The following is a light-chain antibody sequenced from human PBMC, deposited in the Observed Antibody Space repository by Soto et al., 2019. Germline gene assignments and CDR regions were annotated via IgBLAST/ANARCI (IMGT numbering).Light chain of an antibody. V-gene: IGLV3-21*02. CDR1: NIGSKS. Sequence: SYELTQPPSVSVAPGQTARITCGGTNIGSKSVHWYQQKPGQAPVLGVYDDSDRPSGIPERFSGSNSGNTATLTISRVEAGDEADYYCQVWDSSSDHVFGTGTKLTVL. CDR3: QVWDSSSDHV. J-gene: IGLJ1*01. CDR2: DDS.